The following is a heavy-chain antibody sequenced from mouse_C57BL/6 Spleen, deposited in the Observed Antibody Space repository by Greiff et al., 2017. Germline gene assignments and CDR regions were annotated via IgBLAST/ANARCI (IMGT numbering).Heavy chain of an antibody. CDR2: ISDGGSYT. V-gene: IGHV5-4*03. CDR3: ASPTTMITTDYAMDY. J-gene: IGHJ4*01. CDR1: GFTFSSYA. D-gene: IGHD2-4*01. Sequence: DVMLVESGGGLVKPGGSLKLSCAASGFTFSSYAMSWVRQTPEKRLEWVATISDGGSYTYYPDNVKGRFTISRDNAKNNLYLQMSHLKSEDTAMYYCASPTTMITTDYAMDYWGQGTSGTVSS.